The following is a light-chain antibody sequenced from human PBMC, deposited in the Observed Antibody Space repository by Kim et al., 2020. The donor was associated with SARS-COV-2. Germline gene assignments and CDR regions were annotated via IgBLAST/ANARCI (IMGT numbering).Light chain of an antibody. CDR2: KAS. J-gene: IGKJ4*01. CDR3: QQYNSDSLT. CDR1: QSIRSW. V-gene: IGKV1-5*03. Sequence: DIQMTQSPSTLSASVGDRVTITCRASQSIRSWLAWYQQRPGKAPNLLIYKASSLESGFPSRFSGSGSGTEFTLTISSLQPDDFATYYCQQYNSDSLTFGGGTKVDIK.